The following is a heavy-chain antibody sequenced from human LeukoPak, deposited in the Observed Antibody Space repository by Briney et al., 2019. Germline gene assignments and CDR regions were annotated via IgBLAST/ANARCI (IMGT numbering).Heavy chain of an antibody. CDR2: INPNSGGT. J-gene: IGHJ5*02. V-gene: IGHV1-2*02. CDR1: GYTFTGYY. D-gene: IGHD2-2*01. Sequence: ASVKVSCKASGYTFTGYYMHWVRQAPGQGLEWMGWINPNSGGTNYAQKFQGRVTMTRNTSISTAYMELSRLRSDDTAVYYCARDGEDIVVVPAGWFDPWGQGTLVTVSS. CDR3: ARDGEDIVVVPAGWFDP.